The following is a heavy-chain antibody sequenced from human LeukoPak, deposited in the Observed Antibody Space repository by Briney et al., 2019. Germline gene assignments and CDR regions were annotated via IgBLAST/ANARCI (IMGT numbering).Heavy chain of an antibody. J-gene: IGHJ6*02. CDR1: GYTFTSYG. D-gene: IGHD5-18*01. Sequence: GASVKVCCKASGYTFTSYGISWVRQAPGQGLEWMGWISAYNGNTNYAQKLQGRVTMTTDTSTSTAYMELRSLRSDDTAVYYCARDIGYSYGYDYYYYGMDVWGQGTTVTASS. CDR3: ARDIGYSYGYDYYYYGMDV. V-gene: IGHV1-18*01. CDR2: ISAYNGNT.